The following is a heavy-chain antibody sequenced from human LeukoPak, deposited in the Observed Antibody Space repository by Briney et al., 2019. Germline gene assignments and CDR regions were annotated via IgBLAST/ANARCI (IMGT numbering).Heavy chain of an antibody. D-gene: IGHD6-13*01. Sequence: GGSLRLSCAASGFIFSSYAMSWVRQAPGKGLEWVSSISSSSSYIYYADSVKGRFTISRDNAKNSLYLQMNSLRAEDTAVYYCARDQAAAGTRWFDPWGQGTLVTVSS. CDR1: GFIFSSYA. J-gene: IGHJ5*02. CDR2: ISSSSSYI. CDR3: ARDQAAAGTRWFDP. V-gene: IGHV3-21*01.